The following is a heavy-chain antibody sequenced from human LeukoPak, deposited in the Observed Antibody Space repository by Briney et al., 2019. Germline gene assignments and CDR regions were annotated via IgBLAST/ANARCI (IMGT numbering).Heavy chain of an antibody. CDR1: GFTFSSYG. J-gene: IGHJ4*02. V-gene: IGHV3-21*01. CDR2: ISSSTSYI. CDR3: ARDRYGDYSIDY. D-gene: IGHD4-17*01. Sequence: GGSLRLSCAASGFTFSSYGMNWVRQAPGKGLEWVSSISSSTSYIYYADSVKGRFTISRDNAKNSLYLQMNSLRAEDTAVYYCARDRYGDYSIDYWGQGTLVTVSS.